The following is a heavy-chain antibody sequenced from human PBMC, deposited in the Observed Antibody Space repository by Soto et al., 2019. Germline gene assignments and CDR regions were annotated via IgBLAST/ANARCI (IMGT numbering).Heavy chain of an antibody. CDR3: ARRYCGGDCYSQGDYYYYMDV. V-gene: IGHV5-51*01. CDR2: IYPGDSDT. CDR1: GYSFTSYW. D-gene: IGHD2-21*01. Sequence: PGESLKISCKGSGYSFTSYWIGWVRQMPGKGLEWMGIIYPGDSDTRYSPSFQGQVTISADKSISTAYLQWSSLKASDTAMYYFARRYCGGDCYSQGDYYYYMDVWGKGTTVTVSS. J-gene: IGHJ6*03.